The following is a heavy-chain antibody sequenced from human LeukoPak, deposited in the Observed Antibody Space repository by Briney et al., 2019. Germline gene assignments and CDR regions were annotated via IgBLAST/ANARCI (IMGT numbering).Heavy chain of an antibody. D-gene: IGHD3-10*01. CDR2: ISGSGGST. J-gene: IGHJ3*02. V-gene: IGHV3-23*01. CDR3: AGSGSSNDAFDI. Sequence: SGGSLRLSCAASGFTFSSYAMSWVRQAPGKGLEWVSAISGSGGSTYYADSVKGRFTISRDNSKNTLYLQMNSLRAEDTAVYYCAGSGSSNDAFDIWGQGTMVTVSS. CDR1: GFTFSSYA.